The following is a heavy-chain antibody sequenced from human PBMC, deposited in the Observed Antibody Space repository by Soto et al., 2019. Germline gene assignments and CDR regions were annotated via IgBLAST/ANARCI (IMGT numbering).Heavy chain of an antibody. Sequence: SETLSLTCAVYGGSFSGYYWSWTRQPSGKGLEWIGEITHRGSTNYSPSLKSRVTISLDTSKNQFSLKLSSVTAADTALYYCAVAGPSRTYTRIAEYFHYWGQGTLVTVSS. CDR1: GGSFSGYY. J-gene: IGHJ1*01. V-gene: IGHV4-34*01. CDR2: ITHRGST. CDR3: AVAGPSRTYTRIAEYFHY. D-gene: IGHD6-6*01.